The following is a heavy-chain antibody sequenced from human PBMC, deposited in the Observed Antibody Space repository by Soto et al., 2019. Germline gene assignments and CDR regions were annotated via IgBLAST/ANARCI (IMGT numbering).Heavy chain of an antibody. V-gene: IGHV1-18*01. CDR2: ICAYNGNT. D-gene: IGHD6-13*01. J-gene: IGHJ4*02. CDR1: GYTFTSYG. CDR3: ARSSTPIKSTYRSSWYHY. Sequence: ASVKVSCKASGYTFTSYGISWVRRAPGQGLEWMGWICAYNGNTDYAQKFRGRVTVTTDTSKNTASMELRSLTSDDTAVYYCARSSTPIKSTYRSSWYHYWGQGNLVTVSS.